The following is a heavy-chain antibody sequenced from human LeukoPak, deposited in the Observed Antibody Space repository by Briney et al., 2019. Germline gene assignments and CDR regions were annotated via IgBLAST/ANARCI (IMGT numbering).Heavy chain of an antibody. J-gene: IGHJ4*02. CDR2: IYYSGTT. Sequence: MPSETLSLTCTVSGGSISSSSYYWGWIRQPPGKGLEWIGTIYYSGTTYYNPSLKSRVTISVDTSKNQLSLKLTSVTAADTAVYYCARGASSGYYWAGPAYYFDYWGQGTLVTVSS. D-gene: IGHD3-3*01. V-gene: IGHV4-39*07. CDR3: ARGASSGYYWAGPAYYFDY. CDR1: GGSISSSSYY.